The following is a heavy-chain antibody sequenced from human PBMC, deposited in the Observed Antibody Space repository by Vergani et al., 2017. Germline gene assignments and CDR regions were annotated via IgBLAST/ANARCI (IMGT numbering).Heavy chain of an antibody. Sequence: QVQLQESGPGLVKPSETLSLTCTVSGGSISSYYWSWIRQPPGKGLDWIGYIYYSGSTNYNHSLKSRVTISVDTSKNQFSLKLSSVTAADTAVYYCARDLTVVPAARSGFDPWGQGTLVTVSS. CDR2: IYYSGST. V-gene: IGHV4-59*01. CDR3: ARDLTVVPAARSGFDP. D-gene: IGHD2-2*01. J-gene: IGHJ5*02. CDR1: GGSISSYY.